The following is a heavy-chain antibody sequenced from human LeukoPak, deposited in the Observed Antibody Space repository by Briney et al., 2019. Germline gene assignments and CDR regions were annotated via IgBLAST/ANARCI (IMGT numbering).Heavy chain of an antibody. CDR1: GYTFTGYY. Sequence: EASVKVSRKASGYTFTGYYMHWVRQAPGQGLEWMGWINPNSSGTNYAQKFQGRVTMTRDTSISTAYMELSRLRSDDTAVYYCARVELRFWGQLDYWGRGTLVTVSS. CDR3: ARVELRFWGQLDY. CDR2: INPNSSGT. D-gene: IGHD1-7*01. J-gene: IGHJ4*02. V-gene: IGHV1-2*02.